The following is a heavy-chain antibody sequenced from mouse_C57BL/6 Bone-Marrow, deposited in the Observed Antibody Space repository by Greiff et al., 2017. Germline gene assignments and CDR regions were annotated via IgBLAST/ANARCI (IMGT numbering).Heavy chain of an antibody. Sequence: VQLQQPGAELVKPGASVKLSCKASGYSFTSYWMHWVKQRPGQGLEWIGMFHPNSGSTNYNEKFKSKATMTVDKSSSTAYMQLSSLTSEDSAVYYCAREYMVTYWGQGTTLTVSS. D-gene: IGHD2-2*01. CDR2: FHPNSGST. CDR1: GYSFTSYW. J-gene: IGHJ2*01. V-gene: IGHV1-64*01. CDR3: AREYMVTY.